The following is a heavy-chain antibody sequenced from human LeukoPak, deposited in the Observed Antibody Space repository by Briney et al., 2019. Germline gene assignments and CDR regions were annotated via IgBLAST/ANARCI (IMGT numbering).Heavy chain of an antibody. V-gene: IGHV4-61*01. CDR1: SGYGFSSCYN. D-gene: IGHD5-18*01. Sequence: SGKLLLICCVSSGYGFSSCYNCSGIQKPPEEXXXXXXXXXXIWCRNYNPSLKSRVTISVDTSKNQFYLKLSSVTAADTAVYYGVLERGGYRYAQRDNYGMDVWGKGTTVTV. J-gene: IGHJ6*04. CDR2: XXXIWCR. CDR3: VLERGGYRYAQRDNYGMDV.